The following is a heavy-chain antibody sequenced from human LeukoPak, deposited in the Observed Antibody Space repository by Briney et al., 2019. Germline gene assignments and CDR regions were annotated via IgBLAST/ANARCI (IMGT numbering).Heavy chain of an antibody. D-gene: IGHD3-16*01. V-gene: IGHV1-2*02. J-gene: IGHJ4*02. CDR3: ASGLRLGELSFAPFDY. CDR1: GYTFTGYY. CDR2: INPNSGGT. Sequence: ASVKVSCKASGYTFTGYYMHWVRQAPGQGLEWMGWINPNSGGTNYAQKFQGRVTMTRDTSISTAYMELSRLRSDDTAVYYCASGLRLGELSFAPFDYWGQGTLVTVSS.